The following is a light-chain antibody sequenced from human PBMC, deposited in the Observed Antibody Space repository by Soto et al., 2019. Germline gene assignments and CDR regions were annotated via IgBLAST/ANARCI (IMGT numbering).Light chain of an antibody. CDR3: CSRASSITYV. J-gene: IGLJ1*01. CDR1: SSDIGGYNY. Sequence: QSALTQPSSLSVAPGQSITVSFTGTSSDIGGYNYVSWYQQHPGEAPKLMIYEVSNRPSGVSNRFSGSKSGNTASLTISGLQADDEADYYCCSRASSITYVFGSGTKVTVL. CDR2: EVS. V-gene: IGLV2-14*01.